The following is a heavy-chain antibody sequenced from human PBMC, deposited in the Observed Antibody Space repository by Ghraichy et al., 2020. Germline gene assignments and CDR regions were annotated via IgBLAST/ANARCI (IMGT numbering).Heavy chain of an antibody. CDR3: AREGGKRPNYYYYGMDV. D-gene: IGHD4-23*01. Sequence: GALRLSCAASGFTFSSYAMHWVRQAPGKGLEWVAVISYDGSNKYYADSVKGRFTISRDNSKNTLYLQMNSLRAEDTAVYYCAREGGKRPNYYYYGMDVWGQGTTVTVSS. CDR2: ISYDGSNK. V-gene: IGHV3-30-3*01. CDR1: GFTFSSYA. J-gene: IGHJ6*02.